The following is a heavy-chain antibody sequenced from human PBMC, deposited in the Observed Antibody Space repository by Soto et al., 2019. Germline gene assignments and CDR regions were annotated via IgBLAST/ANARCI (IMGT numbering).Heavy chain of an antibody. D-gene: IGHD3-22*01. CDR3: ARVGGYYDSSGYYYWDY. CDR2: IIPIFGTA. V-gene: IGHV1-69*12. J-gene: IGHJ4*02. Sequence: QVQLVQSGAEVKKPGSSVKVSCKASGGTFSSYAISWVRQAPGQGLEWMGGIIPIFGTANYAQKFQGRVTITADESTRTAYMELSSLRSEDTAVYYCARVGGYYDSSGYYYWDYWGQGTLVTVSS. CDR1: GGTFSSYA.